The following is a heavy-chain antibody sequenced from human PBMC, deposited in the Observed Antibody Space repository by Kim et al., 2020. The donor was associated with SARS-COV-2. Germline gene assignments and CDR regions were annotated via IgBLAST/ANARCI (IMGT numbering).Heavy chain of an antibody. Sequence: SVKVSCKASGGTFSSYAISWVRQAPGQGLEWMGGIIPIFGTANYAQKFQGRVTITADESTSTAYMELSSLRSEDTAVYYCASYYDIFGVVTTPGWDYWGQGTLVTVSS. J-gene: IGHJ4*02. V-gene: IGHV1-69*13. CDR3: ASYYDIFGVVTTPGWDY. CDR2: IIPIFGTA. CDR1: GGTFSSYA. D-gene: IGHD3-9*01.